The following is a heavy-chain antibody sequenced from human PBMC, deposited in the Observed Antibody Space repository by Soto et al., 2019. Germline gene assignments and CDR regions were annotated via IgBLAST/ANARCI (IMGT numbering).Heavy chain of an antibody. CDR1: GYTFTSYG. Sequence: QVQLVQSGAEVKKPGASVKVSCKASGYTFTSYGISWVRQAPGQRFEWMGWISANNGNTNYAKRFQGRITMTSDPSTSTAYMELRSLRSDYTAVYYCARDWRSIKVADTEGDDWGQGTLVTVSS. D-gene: IGHD2-15*01. V-gene: IGHV1-18*01. CDR3: ARDWRSIKVADTEGDD. J-gene: IGHJ4*02. CDR2: ISANNGNT.